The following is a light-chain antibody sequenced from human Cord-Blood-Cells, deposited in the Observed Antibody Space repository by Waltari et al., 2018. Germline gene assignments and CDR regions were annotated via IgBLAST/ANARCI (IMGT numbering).Light chain of an antibody. V-gene: IGKV3-11*01. J-gene: IGKJ5*01. Sequence: IVSTQSPATLSLSPGERPTLSCRASQSVSNYLAWYQQKPGRAPRLLIYEASNRATGIPARFSGSGSGTDFTLTISSLEPEDFAVYYCQQRSNWPITFGQGTRLEIK. CDR3: QQRSNWPIT. CDR1: QSVSNY. CDR2: EAS.